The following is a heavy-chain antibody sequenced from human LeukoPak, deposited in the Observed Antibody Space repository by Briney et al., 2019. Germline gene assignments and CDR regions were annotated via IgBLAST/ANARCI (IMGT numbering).Heavy chain of an antibody. D-gene: IGHD6-19*01. CDR2: ISSSSSTI. V-gene: IGHV3-48*01. Sequence: GGSLRLSCAASGFTFSSYSMNWVRQAPGKGLEWVSYISSSSSTIYYADSVKGRFTISRDNAKNSLYLQMNSLRAEDTAVYYCARGGRKAVADTPNWFDPWGQGTLVTVSS. CDR1: GFTFSSYS. J-gene: IGHJ5*02. CDR3: ARGGRKAVADTPNWFDP.